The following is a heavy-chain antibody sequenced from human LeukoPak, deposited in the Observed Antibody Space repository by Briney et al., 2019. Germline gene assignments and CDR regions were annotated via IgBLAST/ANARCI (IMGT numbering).Heavy chain of an antibody. CDR1: GGSISSYY. J-gene: IGHJ5*02. Sequence: SETLSLTCTVSGGSISSYYWSWIRQPPGKGLEWIGYIYYSGSTNYNPSLKSRVTISVDTSKNQFSLKLSPVTAADTAVYYCAREHCSGGSCYSGWFDPWGQGTLVTVSS. V-gene: IGHV4-59*01. CDR3: AREHCSGGSCYSGWFDP. D-gene: IGHD2-15*01. CDR2: IYYSGST.